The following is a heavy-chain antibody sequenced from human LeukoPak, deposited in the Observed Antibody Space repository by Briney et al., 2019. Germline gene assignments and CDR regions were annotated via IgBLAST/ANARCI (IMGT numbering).Heavy chain of an antibody. D-gene: IGHD6-6*01. CDR3: ARAQGIAARPFDY. CDR2: ISSSGSTI. Sequence: HPGGSLRLSCAASGFSFSSYSMNWVRQAPGKGLEWVSYISSSGSTIYYADSVKGRFTISRDNAKNSLYLQMNSLRAEDTAVYYCARAQGIAARPFDYWGQGTLVTVSS. J-gene: IGHJ4*02. CDR1: GFSFSSYS. V-gene: IGHV3-48*04.